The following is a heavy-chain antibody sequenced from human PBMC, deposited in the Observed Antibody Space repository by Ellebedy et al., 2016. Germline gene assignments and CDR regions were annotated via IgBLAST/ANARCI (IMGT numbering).Heavy chain of an antibody. J-gene: IGHJ5*02. Sequence: GGSLRLXXAASGFTFSSYSMNWVRQAPGKGLEWVSSISSSSSYIYYADSVKGRFTISRDNAKNSLYLQMNSLRAEDTAVYYCARTYYYDSSGYSGNWFDPWGQGTLVTVSS. D-gene: IGHD3-22*01. CDR2: ISSSSSYI. V-gene: IGHV3-21*01. CDR3: ARTYYYDSSGYSGNWFDP. CDR1: GFTFSSYS.